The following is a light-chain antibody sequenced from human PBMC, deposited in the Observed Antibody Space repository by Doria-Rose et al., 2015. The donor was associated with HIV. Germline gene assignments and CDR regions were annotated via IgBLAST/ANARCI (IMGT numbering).Light chain of an antibody. CDR3: QQYYSYPPT. V-gene: IGKV1-8*01. J-gene: IGKJ1*01. CDR1: QDISNY. Sequence: QSPSSPSASTGDRVTITCRASQDISNYLAWYQQKPGKAPKLLIYAASTLQSGVPSRFSGSGSGTDFTLTISYLQSEDFATYYCQQYYSYPPTFGQGTKVEVK. CDR2: AAS.